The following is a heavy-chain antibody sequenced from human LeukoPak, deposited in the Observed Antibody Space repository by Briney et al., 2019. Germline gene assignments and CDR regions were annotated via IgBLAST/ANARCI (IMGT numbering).Heavy chain of an antibody. D-gene: IGHD3-10*01. CDR2: IIPIFGTA. CDR3: AGYFYGSGRGGRDY. Sequence: SVKVSCKASGYTFTSYDINWVRQAPGQGLEWMGGIIPIFGTANYAQKFQGRVTITADKSTSTAYMELSSLRSEDTAVYYCAGYFYGSGRGGRDYWGQGTLVTVSS. V-gene: IGHV1-69*06. J-gene: IGHJ4*02. CDR1: GYTFTSYD.